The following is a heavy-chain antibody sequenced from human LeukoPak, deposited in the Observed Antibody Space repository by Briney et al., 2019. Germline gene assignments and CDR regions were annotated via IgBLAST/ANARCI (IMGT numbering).Heavy chain of an antibody. CDR2: ISYDGSNK. Sequence: PGGSLRLSCSASGFTFSSYAMHWVRQAPGKGLEWVAVISYDGSNKYYADSVKGRFTISRDNSKNTLYLQMNSLRAEDTAVYYCARPDHIYSGSYYDPGLVYWGQGTLVTVSS. J-gene: IGHJ4*02. V-gene: IGHV3-30-3*01. D-gene: IGHD1-26*01. CDR3: ARPDHIYSGSYYDPGLVY. CDR1: GFTFSSYA.